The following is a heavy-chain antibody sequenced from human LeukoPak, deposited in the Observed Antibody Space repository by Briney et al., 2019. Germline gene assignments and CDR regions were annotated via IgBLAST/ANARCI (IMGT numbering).Heavy chain of an antibody. Sequence: GGSLRLSCAASGFTFSSYAMNWVRLSAGKGLEWVSAITDNGNTTYYADSVKGRFTISRDNSKNTLYLQMNSLRAEDTAVYYCATLRLSDHFDYWGQGTLVTVSS. CDR1: GFTFSSYA. J-gene: IGHJ4*02. CDR2: ITDNGNTT. CDR3: ATLRLSDHFDY. D-gene: IGHD2-15*01. V-gene: IGHV3-23*05.